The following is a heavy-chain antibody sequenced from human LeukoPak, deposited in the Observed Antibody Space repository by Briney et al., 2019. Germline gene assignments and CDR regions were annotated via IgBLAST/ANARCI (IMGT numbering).Heavy chain of an antibody. J-gene: IGHJ5*02. CDR3: AKRAAYSSSWHNWFDP. CDR1: GLTFSSYA. CDR2: ISGSGGST. V-gene: IGHV3-23*01. Sequence: GGSLRLSCAASGLTFSSYAMSWVRQAPGKGLEWVSAISGSGGSTYYADSVKGRFTISRDNSKNTLYLQMNSLRAEDTAVYYCAKRAAYSSSWHNWFDPWGQGTLVTVSS. D-gene: IGHD6-13*01.